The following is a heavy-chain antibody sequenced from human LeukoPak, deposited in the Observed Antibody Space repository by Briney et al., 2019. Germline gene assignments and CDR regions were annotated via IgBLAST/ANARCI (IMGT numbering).Heavy chain of an antibody. J-gene: IGHJ4*02. CDR2: ISGSGGST. CDR1: GFTFSNYA. D-gene: IGHD3-22*01. V-gene: IGHV3-23*01. CDR3: AKATPADYYDSSGFDY. Sequence: PGGSLRLSCAASGFTFSNYAMSWVRQAPGKGLEWVSAISGSGGSTYYADSVKGRFTISRDNSKNTLYLQMNSLRAEDTAVYYCAKATPADYYDSSGFDYWGQGTLVTVSS.